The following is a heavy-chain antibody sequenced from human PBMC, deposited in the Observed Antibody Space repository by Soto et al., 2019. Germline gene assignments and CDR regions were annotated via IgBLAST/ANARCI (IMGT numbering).Heavy chain of an antibody. CDR1: GDSISNNYW. J-gene: IGHJ4*02. Sequence: PSETLSLTXDVSGDSISNNYWWTWVRQFPGEGLQWIGEIFHSGSTNYNPPLKNRVNISVDKSNNRFSLMLSSVTAADTAVYYCTRGDFWSGSDYWGQGIQVTVSS. CDR3: TRGDFWSGSDY. V-gene: IGHV4-4*02. D-gene: IGHD3-3*01. CDR2: IFHSGST.